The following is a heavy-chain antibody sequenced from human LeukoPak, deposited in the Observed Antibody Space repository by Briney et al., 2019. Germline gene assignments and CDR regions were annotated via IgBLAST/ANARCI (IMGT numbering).Heavy chain of an antibody. CDR1: GFTFSRFW. CDR3: AKALWTIAGAKPGTFDY. D-gene: IGHD6-25*01. CDR2: ISGSAFGT. J-gene: IGHJ4*02. Sequence: GGSLRLSCAASGFTFSRFWMSWVRQAPGKGLEWVSAISGSAFGTYYADSVKGRFTISRDNYLQMSSLRAEDTAVYYCAKALWTIAGAKPGTFDYWGQGTLVTVSS. V-gene: IGHV3-23*01.